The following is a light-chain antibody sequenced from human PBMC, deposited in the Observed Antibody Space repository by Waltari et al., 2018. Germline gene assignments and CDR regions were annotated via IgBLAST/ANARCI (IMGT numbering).Light chain of an antibody. CDR2: KDS. CDR3: YAAADNDWGV. CDR1: VLAKKY. Sequence: SYELTQPSSVSVSPGQTARITCSGDVLAKKYARWFQPKPGQAPVLGIYKDSERTSGIPGRFAGSSAGTAVTLTISGAQVEDEADYYCYAAADNDWGVFGGGTKLTVL. J-gene: IGLJ3*02. V-gene: IGLV3-27*01.